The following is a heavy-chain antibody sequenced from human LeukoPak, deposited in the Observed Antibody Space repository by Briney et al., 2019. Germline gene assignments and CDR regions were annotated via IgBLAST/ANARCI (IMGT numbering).Heavy chain of an antibody. CDR1: GGSFSGYY. V-gene: IGHV4-34*01. D-gene: IGHD3-10*01. Sequence: SETLSLTCAVYGGSFSGYYWSWIRQPPGKGLEWIGEINHSGSTNYNLSLKSRVTISVDTSKNQFSLKLSSVTAADTAVYYCARGYGSGSYLYYYYMDVWGKGTTVTVSS. CDR2: INHSGST. CDR3: ARGYGSGSYLYYYYMDV. J-gene: IGHJ6*03.